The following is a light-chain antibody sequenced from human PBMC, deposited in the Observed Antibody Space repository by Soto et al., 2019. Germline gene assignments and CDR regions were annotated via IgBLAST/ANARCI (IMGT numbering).Light chain of an antibody. J-gene: IGLJ1*01. CDR1: SSDVGSYNR. V-gene: IGLV2-18*02. CDR2: EVS. CDR3: SSFTSSSTYV. Sequence: QSALTQPPSVSGSPGQSVTISCSGTSSDVGSYNRVSWYQQPPGTAPKLMIYEVSNRPSGVPDRFSGSKSGNTASLTISGRQAEDEAEYYGSSFTSSSTYVVGTGTKVTVL.